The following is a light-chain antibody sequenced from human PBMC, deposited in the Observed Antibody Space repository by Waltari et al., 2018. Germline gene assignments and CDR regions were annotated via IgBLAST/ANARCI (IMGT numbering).Light chain of an antibody. J-gene: IGKJ2*01. CDR3: QQRSNWPRT. V-gene: IGKV3-11*01. Sequence: EIVLTQSPATLSLSPGERATLSCRASQKIGSYLSWYQPKPGQPPRVLIYDASTRATGIPARFSGSGSGADFARTISSLEPDDFAVYYCQQRSNWPRTFGQGTKLEIK. CDR2: DAS. CDR1: QKIGSY.